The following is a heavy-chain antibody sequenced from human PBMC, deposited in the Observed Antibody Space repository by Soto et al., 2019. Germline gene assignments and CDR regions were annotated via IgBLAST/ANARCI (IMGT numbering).Heavy chain of an antibody. CDR2: IRSKAYGGTT. CDR1: GFTFGDYA. CDR3: TSDASGSYYSYYYGMDV. J-gene: IGHJ6*02. Sequence: PGGSLRLSCTASGFTFGDYAMSWVRQAPGKXLEWVGFIRSKAYGGTTEYAASVKGRFTISRDDSKSIAYLQMNSLKTEDTAVYYCTSDASGSYYSYYYGMDVWGQGTTVTVSS. D-gene: IGHD1-26*01. V-gene: IGHV3-49*04.